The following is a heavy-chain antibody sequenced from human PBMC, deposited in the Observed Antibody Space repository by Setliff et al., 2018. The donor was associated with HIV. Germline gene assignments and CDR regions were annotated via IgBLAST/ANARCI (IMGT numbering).Heavy chain of an antibody. CDR1: GYTISAYY. J-gene: IGHJ5*01. V-gene: IGHV1-2*02. D-gene: IGHD3-10*01. Sequence: GASVKVSCKASGYTISAYYIHWVRLAPGQGLEWMGWINPNSGGPDYEQKVQDSVTMSWDASLTTAYMELRTLTSDDTAVYYCARGELLRSGGGLDSWGQGTLVTVSS. CDR3: ARGELLRSGGGLDS. CDR2: INPNSGGP.